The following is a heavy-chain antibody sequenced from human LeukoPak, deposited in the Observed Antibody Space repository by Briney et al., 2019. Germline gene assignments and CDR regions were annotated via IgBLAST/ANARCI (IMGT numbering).Heavy chain of an antibody. Sequence: GGSLRLSCVISGFTFSRYAVHWVRQAPGKGLEWVSGIGVSDASTYYADSVKGRFIVSRDTSKNTLYLQMNRLRAEDTAMYYCAKRSGSGSQEYFDYWGQGTVVTVSS. CDR1: GFTFSRYA. J-gene: IGHJ4*02. CDR3: AKRSGSGSQEYFDY. CDR2: IGVSDAST. V-gene: IGHV3-23*01. D-gene: IGHD3-10*01.